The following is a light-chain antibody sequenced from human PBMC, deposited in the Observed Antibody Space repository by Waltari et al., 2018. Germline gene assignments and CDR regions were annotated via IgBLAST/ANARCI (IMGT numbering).Light chain of an antibody. J-gene: IGKJ4*01. CDR2: AAS. Sequence: DIQMTQSPASLSASVGDRVTITCRASQGISNSLAWYQQKPGKAPKLLLYAASSLERWVPSMFSGNGSGTEYTLTITSLQPEDFATYYCQQYYNTPLTFGGGTEVEIK. CDR1: QGISNS. V-gene: IGKV1-NL1*01. CDR3: QQYYNTPLT.